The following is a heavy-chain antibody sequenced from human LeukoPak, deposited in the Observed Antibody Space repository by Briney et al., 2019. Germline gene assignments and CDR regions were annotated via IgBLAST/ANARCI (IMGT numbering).Heavy chain of an antibody. CDR3: ARVGFRYSSSWYREYYFDY. J-gene: IGHJ4*02. Sequence: SETLSLTCTVSGGSISSSSYYWGWIRQPPGKGLEWIGSIYYSGSTYYNPSVKSRVTISVDTSKNQFSLKLGSVTAADTAVYYCARVGFRYSSSWYREYYFDYWGQGTLVTVSS. CDR2: IYYSGST. D-gene: IGHD6-13*01. V-gene: IGHV4-39*07. CDR1: GGSISSSSYY.